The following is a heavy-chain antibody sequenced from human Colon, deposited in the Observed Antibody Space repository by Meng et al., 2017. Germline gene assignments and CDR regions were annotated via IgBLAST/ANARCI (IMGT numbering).Heavy chain of an antibody. V-gene: IGHV1-3*04. CDR3: ARERQTSGEDY. J-gene: IGHJ4*02. CDR2: ISTNNGDT. Sequence: QVHVVKSGAEVKKAGSSVKVSCKASGYTFTNYAIQWVRQAPGQRLEWVGWISTNNGDTRYSQNFQDRVTITRDTSAGTVYMDLNSLRSEDTAIYYCARERQTSGEDYWGQGTLVTVSS. CDR1: GYTFTNYA. D-gene: IGHD2-15*01.